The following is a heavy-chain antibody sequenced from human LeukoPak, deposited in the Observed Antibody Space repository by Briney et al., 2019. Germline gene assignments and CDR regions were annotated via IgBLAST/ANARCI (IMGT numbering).Heavy chain of an antibody. CDR3: ASVILPENYFDN. CDR1: GGSFSGGDYY. J-gene: IGHJ4*02. Sequence: SETLSLTCAVSGGSFSGGDYYWSWIRQPPGMGQEWIGYIYYSGRTYYNPSLKSRLTISVDTSKKQFSLKLSSVTAADTAVYYCASVILPENYFDNWGQGTLVTVSS. D-gene: IGHD2/OR15-2a*01. CDR2: IYYSGRT. V-gene: IGHV4-30-4*01.